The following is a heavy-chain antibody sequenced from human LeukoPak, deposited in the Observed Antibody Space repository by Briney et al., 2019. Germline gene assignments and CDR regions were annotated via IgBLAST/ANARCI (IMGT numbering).Heavy chain of an antibody. D-gene: IGHD4-17*01. V-gene: IGHV1-18*01. CDR2: ISAYNGNT. Sequence: AXGQGLEXXGWISAYNGNTNYAQKLQGRVTMTTDTSTSTAYMELRSLRSDDTAVYYCARRDYGDYSGGDYWGQGTLVTVSS. CDR3: ARRDYGDYSGGDY. J-gene: IGHJ4*02.